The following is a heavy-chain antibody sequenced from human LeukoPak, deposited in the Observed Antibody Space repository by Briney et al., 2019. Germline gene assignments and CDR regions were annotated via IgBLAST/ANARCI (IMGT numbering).Heavy chain of an antibody. Sequence: PGRSLRLSCAASGFTFSSYAMHWVRQAPGKGLEWVAVISYDGSNKYYADSVKGRFTISRDNSKNTLYLQMNSLRAEDTAVYYCAKPGSSGWYSDDYFDYWGQGTLVTVSS. CDR1: GFTFSSYA. CDR2: ISYDGSNK. V-gene: IGHV3-30*04. D-gene: IGHD6-19*01. J-gene: IGHJ4*02. CDR3: AKPGSSGWYSDDYFDY.